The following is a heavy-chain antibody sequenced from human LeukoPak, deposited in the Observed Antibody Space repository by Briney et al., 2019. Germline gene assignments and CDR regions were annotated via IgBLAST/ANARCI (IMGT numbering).Heavy chain of an antibody. CDR1: GFTFSSYG. Sequence: PGGSLRLSCAASGFTFSSYGMHWVRQAPGKGLEWVAFIRYDGSNKYYADSVKGRFTISRDNSKNTLYLQMNSLRAEDTAVYYCAKDRSSGWTLYYFDYWGQGTLVTVSS. V-gene: IGHV3-30*02. J-gene: IGHJ4*02. CDR3: AKDRSSGWTLYYFDY. D-gene: IGHD6-19*01. CDR2: IRYDGSNK.